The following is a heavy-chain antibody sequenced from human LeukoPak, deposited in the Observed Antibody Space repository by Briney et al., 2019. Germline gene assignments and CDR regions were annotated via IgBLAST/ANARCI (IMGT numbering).Heavy chain of an antibody. CDR1: GFTFSSYG. Sequence: GGSLRLSCAASGFTFSSYGMHWVRQAPGKGLEWVSAISGSGGSTYYADSVKGRFTISRDNSKNTLYLQMNSLRAEDTAVYYCAKDRGYSRGAFDYWGQGTLVTVSS. V-gene: IGHV3-23*01. CDR3: AKDRGYSRGAFDY. D-gene: IGHD6-19*01. J-gene: IGHJ4*02. CDR2: ISGSGGST.